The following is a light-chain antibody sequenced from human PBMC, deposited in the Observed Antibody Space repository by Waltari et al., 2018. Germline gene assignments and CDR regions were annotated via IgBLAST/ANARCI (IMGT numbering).Light chain of an antibody. Sequence: QSALTQPRSVSGSPGQSVTISCTGTSSDVGGYNYVSWYQQHPGKAPKLIIYDVTKRPAGGPDRFSGSKSGNTASLTISGRQAEDEADYYCCSYGGSYSFVVFGGGTKLTVL. CDR3: CSYGGSYSFVV. V-gene: IGLV2-11*01. CDR2: DVT. J-gene: IGLJ2*01. CDR1: SSDVGGYNY.